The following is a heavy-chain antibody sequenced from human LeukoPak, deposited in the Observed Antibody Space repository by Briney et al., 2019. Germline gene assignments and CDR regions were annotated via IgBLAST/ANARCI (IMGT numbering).Heavy chain of an antibody. CDR2: INHSGST. V-gene: IGHV4-34*01. Sequence: PSETLSLTCAVYGGSFSGYYWSWIRQPPGKGLEWIGEINHSGSTNYNLSLKSRVTVSVDTSKNQFSLRLTSVTAADTAVYYCARSGSSGPPPLWGQGTMVTVSS. J-gene: IGHJ3*01. CDR3: ARSGSSGPPPL. CDR1: GGSFSGYY. D-gene: IGHD6-19*01.